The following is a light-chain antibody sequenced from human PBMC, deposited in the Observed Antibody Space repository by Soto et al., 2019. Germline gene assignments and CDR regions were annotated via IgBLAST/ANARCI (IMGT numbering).Light chain of an antibody. CDR3: QQYGSSPTIT. Sequence: EIVLTQSPGTLSLSPGERATLSCRASQSVSSSYLALYQQKPGQAPRLLIYGASSRATGIPDRFCGSGSGTDFTLTISRLETEDFAVYYCQQYGSSPTITFGQGTRLEIK. V-gene: IGKV3-20*01. CDR2: GAS. CDR1: QSVSSSY. J-gene: IGKJ5*01.